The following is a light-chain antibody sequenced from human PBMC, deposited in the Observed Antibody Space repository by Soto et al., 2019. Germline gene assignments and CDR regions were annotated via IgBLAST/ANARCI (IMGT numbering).Light chain of an antibody. Sequence: DIQMTQSPSTLSASIGDRVTITCRASQSISSWLAWYQQKPGRAPKLLIYKASSLETGVPSRFSGSGSGTEFTRIISSLQPDDFASYYCQQYGSSSPWTVGQGTKVEIK. CDR2: KAS. J-gene: IGKJ1*01. CDR1: QSISSW. V-gene: IGKV1-5*03. CDR3: QQYGSSSPWT.